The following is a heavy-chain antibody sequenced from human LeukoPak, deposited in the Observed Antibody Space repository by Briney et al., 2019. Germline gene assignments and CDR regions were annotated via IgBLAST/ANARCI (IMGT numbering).Heavy chain of an antibody. D-gene: IGHD3-9*01. Sequence: SGPTLVNPTQTLTLTCTFSGFSLSTSGVGVGWIRQPPGKALEWLALIYWDDDKRYSPSLKSRLTITKDTSKNQVVLTMTNMDPVDTATYYCAHRSYDILTRYYSMPPFDYWGQGTLVTVSS. CDR3: AHRSYDILTRYYSMPPFDY. CDR2: IYWDDDK. CDR1: GFSLSTSGVG. J-gene: IGHJ4*02. V-gene: IGHV2-5*02.